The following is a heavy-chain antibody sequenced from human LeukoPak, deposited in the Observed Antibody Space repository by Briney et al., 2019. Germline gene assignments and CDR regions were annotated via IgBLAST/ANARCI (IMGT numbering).Heavy chain of an antibody. J-gene: IGHJ4*02. CDR1: GGSFSGHY. CDR2: INHSGST. Sequence: ETLSLTCAVYGGSFSGHYWTWIRQPPGKGLGWIGEINHSGSTTYNPSLNNRVTISVDTSKNQFSLKLSSVTAADTAVYYCARPRYGSGSLDSWGQGTLVTVSS. V-gene: IGHV4-34*01. D-gene: IGHD3-10*01. CDR3: ARPRYGSGSLDS.